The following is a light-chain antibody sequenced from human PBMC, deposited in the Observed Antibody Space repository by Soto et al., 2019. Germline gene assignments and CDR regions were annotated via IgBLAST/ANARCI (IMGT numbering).Light chain of an antibody. CDR3: QSYDISLTVRV. CDR1: SSDVGGYNY. CDR2: DVT. V-gene: IGLV2-11*01. Sequence: QSVLTQPRSVSGSPGQSVTISCTGTSSDVGGYNYVSWYQQHPGKAPKFMIYDVTKRPSGVPDRFSGSKSGNTASLTISGLQAEDEADYYCQSYDISLTVRVFGGGTKVTVL. J-gene: IGLJ3*02.